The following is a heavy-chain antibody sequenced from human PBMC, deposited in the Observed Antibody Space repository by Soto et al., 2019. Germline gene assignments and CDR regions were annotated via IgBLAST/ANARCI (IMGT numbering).Heavy chain of an antibody. D-gene: IGHD2-2*01. CDR1: GGTFGSYA. J-gene: IGHJ6*02. Sequence: QVQLVQSGAEVKKPGSSVKVSCKASGGTFGSYAISWVRQAPGQGLEWMGGIIPIPGTANYAQKFQGRVTIAADESTSTAYMELSSRRSEDTAVYYCARSQGSSTSLEIYYYYYYGMDFWGQGTTVTVSS. CDR2: IIPIPGTA. V-gene: IGHV1-69*01. CDR3: ARSQGSSTSLEIYYYYYYGMDF.